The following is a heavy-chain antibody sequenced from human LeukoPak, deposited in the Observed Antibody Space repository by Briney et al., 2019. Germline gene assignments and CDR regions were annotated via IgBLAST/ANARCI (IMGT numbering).Heavy chain of an antibody. Sequence: PETLSLTCTVSGGSISSYYWSWIRQPQGQRLDWLGHIYYSGSTNYNPSLKSRVTISVDTSKNQFSLKLSSVTAADTAVYYCASRSSIWSGYQDTLYYFDSWGQGTLVTVSS. CDR2: IYYSGST. CDR1: GGSISSYY. D-gene: IGHD3-3*01. V-gene: IGHV4-59*01. CDR3: ASRSSIWSGYQDTLYYFDS. J-gene: IGHJ4*02.